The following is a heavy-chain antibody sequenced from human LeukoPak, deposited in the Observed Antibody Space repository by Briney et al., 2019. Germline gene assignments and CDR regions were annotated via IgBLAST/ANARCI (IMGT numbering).Heavy chain of an antibody. J-gene: IGHJ4*02. CDR1: GGSISSYY. CDR2: IYYSGST. D-gene: IGHD3-9*01. Sequence: SETLSLTCTVSGGSISSYYWSWIRQPPGKGLEWIGYIYYSGSTNYNPSLKSRVTISVDTSKNQFSLKLSSVTAADTAVYYCARGRYDILTGYYIPFDYWGQGTLATVSS. CDR3: ARGRYDILTGYYIPFDY. V-gene: IGHV4-59*01.